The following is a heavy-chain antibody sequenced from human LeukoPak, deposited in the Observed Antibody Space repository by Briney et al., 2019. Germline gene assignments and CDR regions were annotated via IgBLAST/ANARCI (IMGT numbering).Heavy chain of an antibody. D-gene: IGHD4-17*01. Sequence: PGGSLRLSCAASGFTFSSYAMDWVRQAPGKGLEWVAGISYEGSNKYYADSVKGRVTISRDNSNNTLYLQMNSLRAEDTAVYYCARPYGDYYYYYYMDVWGKGTTVTVSS. CDR2: ISYEGSNK. CDR3: ARPYGDYYYYYYMDV. V-gene: IGHV3-30*04. J-gene: IGHJ6*03. CDR1: GFTFSSYA.